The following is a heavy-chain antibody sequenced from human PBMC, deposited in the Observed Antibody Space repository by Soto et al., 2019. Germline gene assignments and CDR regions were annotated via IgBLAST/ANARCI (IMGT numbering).Heavy chain of an antibody. CDR1: GGTFSSYA. Sequence: SVKLSCKDSGGTFSSYAISWVRQASGQGLEWMGGIIPIFGTANYAQKFQGRVTITADESTSTAYMELSSLRSEDTAVYYCARDITIFGVVTAFDYWGQGTLVTVSS. J-gene: IGHJ4*02. CDR2: IIPIFGTA. CDR3: ARDITIFGVVTAFDY. D-gene: IGHD3-3*01. V-gene: IGHV1-69*13.